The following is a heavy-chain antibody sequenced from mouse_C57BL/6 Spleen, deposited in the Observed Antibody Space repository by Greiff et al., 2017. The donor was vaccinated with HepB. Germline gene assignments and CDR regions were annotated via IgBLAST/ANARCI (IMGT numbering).Heavy chain of an antibody. V-gene: IGHV1-52*01. CDR2: IDPSDSET. CDR3: ASGDSSGSPFAY. J-gene: IGHJ3*01. Sequence: QVQLKQPGAELVRPGSSVKLSCKASGYTFTSYWMHWVKQRPIQGLEWIGNIDPSDSETHYNQKFKDKATLTVDKSSSTAYMQLSSLTSEDSAVYYCASGDSSGSPFAYWGQGTLVTVSA. D-gene: IGHD3-2*02. CDR1: GYTFTSYW.